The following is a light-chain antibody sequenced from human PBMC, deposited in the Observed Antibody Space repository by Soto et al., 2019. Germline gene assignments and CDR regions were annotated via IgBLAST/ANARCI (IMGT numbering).Light chain of an antibody. V-gene: IGLV1-51*01. J-gene: IGLJ2*01. CDR2: DND. CDR3: ATSDRSLRVVV. Sequence: QSVLTQPPSVSAAPGQKVTISCSGSSSNIGNNYVFWYQQLPGTAPKLLLYDNDKRPSAIPARFSGAKSGASAALGITGRLTGDEADDYCATSDRSLRVVVFGGGTKLTVL. CDR1: SSNIGNNY.